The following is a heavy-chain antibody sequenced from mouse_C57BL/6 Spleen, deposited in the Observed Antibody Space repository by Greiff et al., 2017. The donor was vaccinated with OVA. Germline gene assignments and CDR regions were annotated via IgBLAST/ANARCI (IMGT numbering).Heavy chain of an antibody. CDR3: ARRGYYYGSYYYAMDY. Sequence: VQLQQPGTELVKPGASVKLSCKASGYTFTSYWMHWVKQRPGQGLEWIGNINPSNGGTNYNEKFKSKATLTVDKSSSTAYMQLSSLTSEDSAVYYCARRGYYYGSYYYAMDYWGQGTSVTVSS. CDR1: GYTFTSYW. D-gene: IGHD1-1*01. V-gene: IGHV1-53*01. CDR2: INPSNGGT. J-gene: IGHJ4*01.